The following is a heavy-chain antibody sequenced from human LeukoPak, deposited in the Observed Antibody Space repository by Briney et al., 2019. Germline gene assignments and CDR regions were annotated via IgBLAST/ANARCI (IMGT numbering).Heavy chain of an antibody. CDR1: GYTFTSYA. V-gene: IGHV1-3*01. CDR2: INAGNGDT. CDR3: ARGGRDILTGYYTDFYYGMDV. Sequence: ASVKVSCKASGYTFTSYAMHWVRRAPGQRLEWMGWINAGNGDTKYSQKFQGRVTMTRDTSISTAYMELSRLRSDDTAVYYCARGGRDILTGYYTDFYYGMDVWGQGTTVTVSS. J-gene: IGHJ6*02. D-gene: IGHD3-9*01.